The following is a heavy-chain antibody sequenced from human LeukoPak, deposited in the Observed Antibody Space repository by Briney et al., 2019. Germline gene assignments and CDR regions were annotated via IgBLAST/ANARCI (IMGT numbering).Heavy chain of an antibody. D-gene: IGHD3-22*01. J-gene: IGHJ4*02. CDR1: GFTFSSYW. Sequence: GGSLRLSCAASGFTFSSYWMSWVRQAPGRGLEWVANIKQDGSEKYYVDSVKGRFTISRDNAKNSLYLQMNSLRAEDTAVYYCARVAYDSSGYYVQYYFDYWGQGTLVTVSS. CDR2: IKQDGSEK. V-gene: IGHV3-7*01. CDR3: ARVAYDSSGYYVQYYFDY.